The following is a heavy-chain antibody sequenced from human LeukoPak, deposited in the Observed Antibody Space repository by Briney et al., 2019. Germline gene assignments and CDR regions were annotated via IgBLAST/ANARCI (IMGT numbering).Heavy chain of an antibody. V-gene: IGHV3-13*01. CDR1: GFILSDYD. Sequence: GGCLSLSCASSGFILSDYDMHWVRQARGKGLEWVSAIRTACDTYYAGSVKGQLINCRENAKNYLYLQMNSLRAGDTAVYYCARVAKERVGGVYYFDYWGQGTLVTVSS. D-gene: IGHD1-1*01. CDR2: IRTACDT. CDR3: ARVAKERVGGVYYFDY. J-gene: IGHJ4*02.